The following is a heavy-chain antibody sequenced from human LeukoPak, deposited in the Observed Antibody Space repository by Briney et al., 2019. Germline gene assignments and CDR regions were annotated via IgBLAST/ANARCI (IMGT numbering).Heavy chain of an antibody. D-gene: IGHD3-10*01. CDR3: ARGVREKNRGFLLYYYYYYMDV. Sequence: PSETLSLTCTVSGGSISSYYWSWIRQPAGKGLEWIGRIYTSGSTNYNPSLKSRVTISVDTSKNQFSLNLSSVTAADTAVYYCARGVREKNRGFLLYYYYYYMDVWGKGTTVAISS. J-gene: IGHJ6*03. CDR1: GGSISSYY. CDR2: IYTSGST. V-gene: IGHV4-4*07.